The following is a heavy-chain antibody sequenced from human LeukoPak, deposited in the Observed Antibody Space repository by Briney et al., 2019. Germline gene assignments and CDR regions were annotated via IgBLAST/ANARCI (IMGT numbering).Heavy chain of an antibody. D-gene: IGHD5-24*01. CDR3: AKRGTGGRWLQLIDY. CDR1: GFTFSSYW. J-gene: IGHJ4*02. CDR2: INSDGSST. Sequence: PGGSLRLSCAASGFTFSSYWMHWVRQAPGKGLVWVSRINSDGSSTSYADSVKGRFTISRDNAKNTLYLQMNSLRAEDTAVYYCAKRGTGGRWLQLIDYWGQGTLVTVSS. V-gene: IGHV3-74*01.